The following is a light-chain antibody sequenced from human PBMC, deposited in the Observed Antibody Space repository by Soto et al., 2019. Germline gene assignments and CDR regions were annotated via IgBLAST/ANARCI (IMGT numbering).Light chain of an antibody. V-gene: IGLV2-14*03. CDR3: VSYTSSTTYV. J-gene: IGLJ1*01. CDR1: SSDVVGSNF. CDR2: DVA. Sequence: QSALTQPASVSDSPGQSITISCTGTSSDVVGSNFVSWYQQHPGKPPKLIIYDVANRPSGVSNRFSGSKSGSTASLIISRLQTEDEADYYCVSYTSSTTYVFGTGTKVTVL.